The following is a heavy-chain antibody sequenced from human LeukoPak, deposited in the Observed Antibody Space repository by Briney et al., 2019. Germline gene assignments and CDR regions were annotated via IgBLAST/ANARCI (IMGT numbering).Heavy chain of an antibody. Sequence: GASVKVSCKASGYTFTSYGISWVRQAPGQGLEWMGWISAYNGNTNYAQKLQGRVTMTTDTSTSTAYMELRSLGSDDTAVYYCARGRYCSGGSCYTYNWFDPWGQGTLVTVSS. CDR3: ARGRYCSGGSCYTYNWFDP. D-gene: IGHD2-15*01. CDR1: GYTFTSYG. CDR2: ISAYNGNT. J-gene: IGHJ5*02. V-gene: IGHV1-18*01.